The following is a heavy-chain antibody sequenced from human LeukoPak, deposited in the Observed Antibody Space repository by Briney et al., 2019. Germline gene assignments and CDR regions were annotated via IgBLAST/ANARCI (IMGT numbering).Heavy chain of an antibody. J-gene: IGHJ4*02. V-gene: IGHV1-69*02. CDR3: ATARMHDY. CDR2: IIPRVGIT. Sequence: SVKVSCKASAGTFGSDIINWVRQAPGQGLEWMGRIIPRVGITNYAQKFQDRVTITADRSTSTVYMELSTLRSDDTAVYYCATARMHDYWGQGTQVTVSS. CDR1: AGTFGSDI. D-gene: IGHD5-24*01.